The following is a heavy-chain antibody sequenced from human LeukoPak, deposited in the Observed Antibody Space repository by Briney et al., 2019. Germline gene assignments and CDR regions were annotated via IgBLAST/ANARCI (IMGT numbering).Heavy chain of an antibody. J-gene: IGHJ4*02. CDR1: GGSISSYY. CDR2: IYYSGST. V-gene: IGHV4-59*08. CDR3: ARSPYHSSGFDY. D-gene: IGHD3-22*01. Sequence: SETLSLTCTVSGGSISSYYWSWIRQPPGKGLEWIGYIYYSGSTNYNPSLKSRVTISVDTSKNQFSLKLSSVTAADTAVYYCARSPYHSSGFDYWGQGTLVTVSS.